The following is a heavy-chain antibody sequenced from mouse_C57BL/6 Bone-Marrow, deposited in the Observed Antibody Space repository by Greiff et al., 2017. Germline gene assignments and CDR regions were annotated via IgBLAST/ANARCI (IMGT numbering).Heavy chain of an antibody. D-gene: IGHD1-1*01. CDR3: ARGDGSSSYYFDY. Sequence: VQLQQSGAELVRPGTSVKLSCKASGYTFTSYWMHWVKQRPGQGLEWIGVIDPSDSYTNYNQKFKGKATLTVDTSSSTAYMQLSSLTSEDSAVYYCARGDGSSSYYFDYWGQGTTLTVSS. CDR1: GYTFTSYW. J-gene: IGHJ2*01. CDR2: IDPSDSYT. V-gene: IGHV1-59*01.